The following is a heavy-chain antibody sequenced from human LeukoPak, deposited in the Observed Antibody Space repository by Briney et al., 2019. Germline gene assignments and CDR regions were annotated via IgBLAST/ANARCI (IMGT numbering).Heavy chain of an antibody. CDR1: GGSISSGGYY. J-gene: IGHJ4*02. Sequence: SQTLSLTCTVSGGSISSGGYYWSWIRQHPGKGLEWIGYIHYSGSTYYNPSLKSRVTISVDTSKNQFSLKLSSVTAADTAVYYCARAPLLDCSGGSCPFDYWGQGTLVTVSS. D-gene: IGHD2-15*01. V-gene: IGHV4-31*03. CDR3: ARAPLLDCSGGSCPFDY. CDR2: IHYSGST.